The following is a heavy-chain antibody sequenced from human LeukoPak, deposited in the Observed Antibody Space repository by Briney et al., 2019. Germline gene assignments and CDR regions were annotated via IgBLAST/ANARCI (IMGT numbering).Heavy chain of an antibody. J-gene: IGHJ6*02. CDR1: GGSISSCY. CDR2: IYYSGST. CDR3: ARGGYDFWSGYPYYYYYYGMDV. V-gene: IGHV4-59*01. D-gene: IGHD3-3*01. Sequence: SETLSLTCTVSGGSISSCYWSWIRQPPGKGLEWIGYIYYSGSTNYNPSLKSRVTISVDTSKNQFSLKLSSVTAADTAVYYCARGGYDFWSGYPYYYYYYGMDVWGQGTTVTVSS.